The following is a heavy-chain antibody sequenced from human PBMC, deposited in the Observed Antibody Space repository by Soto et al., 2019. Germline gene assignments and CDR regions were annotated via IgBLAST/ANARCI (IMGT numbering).Heavy chain of an antibody. V-gene: IGHV4-39*01. D-gene: IGHD6-13*01. Sequence: SEMLSLTCTVAWGSSGGRSFHRGLNRQPPGKGLEWIGSIYYSGSTYYSPSLKSRVTISVDTSKNQFSLKLSSVTAADTAVYYCERRERAAGTDWWFDPWGQGTLVTVSS. CDR1: WGSSGGRSFH. J-gene: IGHJ5*02. CDR2: IYYSGST. CDR3: ERRERAAGTDWWFDP.